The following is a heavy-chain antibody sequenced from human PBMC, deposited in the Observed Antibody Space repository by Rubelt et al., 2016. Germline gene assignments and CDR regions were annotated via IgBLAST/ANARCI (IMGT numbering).Heavy chain of an antibody. Sequence: RSLRLSCAASGFTFSDYAMHWVRQAPGKGLEWVAVISFDGSNEYYADSVKGRFTISRDNAKNSLFLQMNGLRPEDTAVYYCARDWGPWYFDLWGRGTLVTVSS. CDR2: ISFDGSNE. CDR3: ARDWGPWYFDL. J-gene: IGHJ2*01. V-gene: IGHV3-30*04. D-gene: IGHD3-16*01. CDR1: GFTFSDYA.